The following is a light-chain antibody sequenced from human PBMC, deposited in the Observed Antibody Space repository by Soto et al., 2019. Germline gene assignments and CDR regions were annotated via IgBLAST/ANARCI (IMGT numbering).Light chain of an antibody. CDR3: QQHTNWPPIT. CDR1: QTFNNY. CDR2: HTS. V-gene: IGKV3-11*01. Sequence: VLAQSPATLSLSPGERATLSCRASQTFNNYLAWYQQKPGQAPRLIIYHTSNRATGIPARFSGSGSGTDFPLTISSLEPEDFPVYYCQQHTNWPPITFGQGTRLEIK. J-gene: IGKJ5*01.